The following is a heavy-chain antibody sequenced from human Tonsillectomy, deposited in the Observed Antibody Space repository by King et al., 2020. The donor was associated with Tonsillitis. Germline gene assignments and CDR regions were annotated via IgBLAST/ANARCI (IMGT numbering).Heavy chain of an antibody. D-gene: IGHD6-6*01. CDR1: GFSFSDYH. CDR3: AGDDRGRGSSSSSHHDY. V-gene: IGHV3-11*05. J-gene: IGHJ4*02. CDR2: ITPSSTYT. Sequence: VQLVESGGGLVKPGGSLRLSCAASGFSFSDYHMSWIRQAPGKGLELVSYITPSSTYTNYADSVRGRFTISRDNAKNSLYLQMDSLRAEDTAVYYCAGDDRGRGSSSSSHHDYWGQGTLVTVSS.